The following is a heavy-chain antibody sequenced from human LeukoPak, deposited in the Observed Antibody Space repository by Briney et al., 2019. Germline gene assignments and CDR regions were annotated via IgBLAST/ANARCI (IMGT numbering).Heavy chain of an antibody. Sequence: ASVKVSCKASGYTFTSYYMHWVRQAPGQGLEWMGIINPSGGSTSYAQKFQGRVTMTRDMSTSTVYMELSSLRSEDTAVYYCARASLSSGYYLDFDYWGQGTLVTVSS. CDR2: INPSGGST. J-gene: IGHJ4*02. V-gene: IGHV1-46*01. D-gene: IGHD3-22*01. CDR3: ARASLSSGYYLDFDY. CDR1: GYTFTSYY.